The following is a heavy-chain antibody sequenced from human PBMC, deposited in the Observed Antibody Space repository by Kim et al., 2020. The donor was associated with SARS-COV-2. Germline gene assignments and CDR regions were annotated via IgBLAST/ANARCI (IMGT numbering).Heavy chain of an antibody. CDR1: GFSFGGYA. Sequence: GGSLRLSCVASGFSFGGYAMTWVRQAPGKGLEWVSAISGSGTTTYYADSVKGRFTISRDNSENTLYLEVNSLRAEDTAVYYCAKHDCGGDCATFFDSWGQGALVTVSS. J-gene: IGHJ4*02. V-gene: IGHV3-23*01. CDR2: ISGSGTTT. D-gene: IGHD2-21*02. CDR3: AKHDCGGDCATFFDS.